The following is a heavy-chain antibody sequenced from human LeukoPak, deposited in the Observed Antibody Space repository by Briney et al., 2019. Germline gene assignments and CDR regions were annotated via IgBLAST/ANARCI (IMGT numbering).Heavy chain of an antibody. CDR2: IYSGGST. Sequence: GGSLRLSCAASGFTVSSNYMSWVRQAPGKGLEWVSVIYSGGSTYYADSVKGQFTISRDNSKNTLYLQMNSLRAEDTAVYYCARMPAIWVRRNYCSSTSCYNYYYYMDVWGKGTTVTVSS. CDR3: ARMPAIWVRRNYCSSTSCYNYYYYMDV. J-gene: IGHJ6*03. D-gene: IGHD2-2*02. V-gene: IGHV3-53*01. CDR1: GFTVSSNY.